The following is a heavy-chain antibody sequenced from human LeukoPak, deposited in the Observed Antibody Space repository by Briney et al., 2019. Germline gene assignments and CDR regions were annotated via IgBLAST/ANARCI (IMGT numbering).Heavy chain of an antibody. V-gene: IGHV4-61*02. J-gene: IGHJ5*02. CDR2: IYTSGST. Sequence: PSQTLSLTCTVSGGSISSGSYYWSWIRQPAGKGLEWIGRIYTSGSTNYNPSLKSRVTISVDTSKNQFSLKLGSVTAADTAVYYCAREGRGVIIGNWFDPWGQGTLVTVSS. CDR3: AREGRGVIIGNWFDP. CDR1: GGSISSGSYY. D-gene: IGHD3-10*01.